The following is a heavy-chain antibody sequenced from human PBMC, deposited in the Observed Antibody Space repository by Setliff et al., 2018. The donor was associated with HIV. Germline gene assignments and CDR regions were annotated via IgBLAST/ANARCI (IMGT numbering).Heavy chain of an antibody. D-gene: IGHD1-20*01. CDR1: GYAFSESG. Sequence: GASVKVSCKASGYAFSESGIHWMRQAPGQRLEWMGWISGDNSNRKYSKKLQGRVTITAETSATTSYMELSSLTSDDTAFYYCATTRGITERALEFWGQGALVTVSS. V-gene: IGHV1-3*01. CDR3: ATTRGITERALEF. CDR2: ISGDNSNR. J-gene: IGHJ4*01.